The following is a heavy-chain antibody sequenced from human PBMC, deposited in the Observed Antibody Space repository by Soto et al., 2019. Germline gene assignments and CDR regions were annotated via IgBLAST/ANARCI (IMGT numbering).Heavy chain of an antibody. V-gene: IGHV4-31*03. D-gene: IGHD2-2*01. CDR3: ARDARLRYCISTSCHRLGYYYYGMDV. CDR1: GASISSGGYY. J-gene: IGHJ6*02. Sequence: SETLSLTCTVSGASISSGGYYWSWIRQHPGKGLEWIGYVYYSGSTYYNPSLKSRVTISVDTSKNQFSLKLSSVTAADTAVYYCARDARLRYCISTSCHRLGYYYYGMDVWGQGTTVTVSS. CDR2: VYYSGST.